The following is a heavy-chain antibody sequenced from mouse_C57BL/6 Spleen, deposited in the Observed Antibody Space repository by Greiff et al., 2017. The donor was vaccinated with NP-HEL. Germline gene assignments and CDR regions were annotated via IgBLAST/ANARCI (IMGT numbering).Heavy chain of an antibody. J-gene: IGHJ3*01. CDR1: GFNIKDDY. Sequence: VQLQQSGAELVRPGASVKLSCTASGFNIKDDYMHWVKQRPEQGLEWIGWIDPENGDTEYASKFQGKATITADTSSNTAYLQLSSLTSEDTAVYYCTTGYYGSSGFAYWGQGTLVTVSA. CDR3: TTGYYGSSGFAY. CDR2: IDPENGDT. V-gene: IGHV14-4*01. D-gene: IGHD1-1*01.